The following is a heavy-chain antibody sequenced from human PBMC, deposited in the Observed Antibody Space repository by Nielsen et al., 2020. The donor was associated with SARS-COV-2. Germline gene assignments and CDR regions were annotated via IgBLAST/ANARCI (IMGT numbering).Heavy chain of an antibody. J-gene: IGHJ6*03. CDR3: ARVREDCYYYYMDV. V-gene: IGHV1-18*01. CDR2: MNPNNGNT. CDR1: GYTFTSYD. D-gene: IGHD2-15*01. Sequence: ASVKVSCKASGYTFTSYDINWVRQATGQGLEWMGWMNPNNGNTNYAQKLQGRVTMTTDTSTSTAYMELRSLRSDDTAVYYCARVREDCYYYYMDVWGKGTTVTVSS.